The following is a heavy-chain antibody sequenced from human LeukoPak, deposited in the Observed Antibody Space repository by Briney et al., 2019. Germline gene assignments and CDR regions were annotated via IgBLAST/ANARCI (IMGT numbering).Heavy chain of an antibody. J-gene: IGHJ4*02. D-gene: IGHD3-3*01. Sequence: PGGSLRLSCAASGFTFSDHFMDWVRQAPGKGLEWVGRARNKAKSYTTEYAASVKGRFTISRDDSKNSLYLQMNSLKTEDTAVYYCARDAEWLLRGHYFDYWGQGTLVTVPS. CDR3: ARDAEWLLRGHYFDY. CDR2: ARNKAKSYTT. V-gene: IGHV3-72*01. CDR1: GFTFSDHF.